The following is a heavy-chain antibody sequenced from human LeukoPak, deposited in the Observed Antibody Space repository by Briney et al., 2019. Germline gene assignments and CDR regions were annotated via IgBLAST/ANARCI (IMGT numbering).Heavy chain of an antibody. CDR1: GGSISSSGHY. CDR2: IYSNGNT. CDR3: ARDINGYYYDSHGYYPTDL. Sequence: SATLSLTCSVSGGSISSSGHYWGWIRQSPEKGLDWIGSIYSNGNTYYNPSVKSRVTISVDTSKNQFSLKLTSVTAAETAVYYCARDINGYYYDSHGYYPTDLWGQGTLVTVSS. D-gene: IGHD3-22*01. V-gene: IGHV4-39*07. J-gene: IGHJ5*02.